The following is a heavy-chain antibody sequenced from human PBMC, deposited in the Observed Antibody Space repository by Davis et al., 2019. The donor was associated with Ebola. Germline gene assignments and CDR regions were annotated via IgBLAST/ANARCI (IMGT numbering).Heavy chain of an antibody. CDR1: GFTFSSYA. D-gene: IGHD2-15*01. CDR2: IKSKTDGGTT. Sequence: PGGSLRLSCAASGFTFSSYAMHWVRQAPGKGLEWVGRIKSKTDGGTTDYAAPVKGRFTISRDDSKNTLYLQMNSLKTEDTAVYYCTTDRYCSGGSCYSGLNYYGMDVWGQGTTVTVSS. J-gene: IGHJ6*02. V-gene: IGHV3-15*01. CDR3: TTDRYCSGGSCYSGLNYYGMDV.